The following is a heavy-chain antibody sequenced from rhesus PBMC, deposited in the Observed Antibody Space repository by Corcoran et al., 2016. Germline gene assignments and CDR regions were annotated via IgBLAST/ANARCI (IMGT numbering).Heavy chain of an antibody. J-gene: IGHJ5-1*01. CDR1: DGSLIKTY. V-gene: IGHV4-173*01. D-gene: IGHD2-39*02. CDR2: ISGSGGGT. Sequence: QLQLQESGPGLVKPLETLSLTCVVSDGSLIKTYWNGIRQPPGKGLEWIARISGSGGGTDYNPSLKSRVTISTDMSKNQFSLKVNSVTAADTAVYYCARSGWTSWDNRFDVWGAGVLVTVSS. CDR3: ARSGWTSWDNRFDV.